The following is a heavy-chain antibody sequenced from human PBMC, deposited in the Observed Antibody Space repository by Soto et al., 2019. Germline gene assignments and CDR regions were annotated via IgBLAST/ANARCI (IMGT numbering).Heavy chain of an antibody. CDR2: IYYSGST. D-gene: IGHD6-25*01. CDR1: GGSISSSSYY. V-gene: IGHV4-39*02. Sequence: QLQLQESGPGLVKPSETLSLTCTVSGGSISSSSYYWRWIRQPPGQGLEWIGSIYYSGSTVYRPSVRSRVPISVATSKHQSSLRVSSVTAADQAVYYCAREYSSAPDYWGQGTMVTVSS. CDR3: AREYSSAPDY. J-gene: IGHJ4*02.